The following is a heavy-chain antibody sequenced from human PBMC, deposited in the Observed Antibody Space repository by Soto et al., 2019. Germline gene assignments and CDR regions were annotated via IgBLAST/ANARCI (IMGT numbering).Heavy chain of an antibody. J-gene: IGHJ5*02. D-gene: IGHD6-6*01. CDR2: MNPNSGNT. CDR1: GYTFTSYD. Sequence: QVQLVQSGAEVKKPGASVKVSCKASGYTFTSYDINWVRQATGQGLEWMGWMNPNSGNTGYAQKFRGXVXMXXNTSISTAYMELSSLRSEDTAVYYCAREQVGWFDPWGQGTLVTVSS. CDR3: AREQVGWFDP. V-gene: IGHV1-8*01.